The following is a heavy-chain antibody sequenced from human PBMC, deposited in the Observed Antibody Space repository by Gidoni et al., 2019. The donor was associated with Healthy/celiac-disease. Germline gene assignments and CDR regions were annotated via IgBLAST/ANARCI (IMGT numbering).Heavy chain of an antibody. D-gene: IGHD3-22*01. CDR2: IYHSGST. V-gene: IGHV4-38-2*02. CDR1: GGSTSSGYY. J-gene: IGHJ4*02. CDR3: ARASPYCYDSSGYYPSFDY. Sequence: QVQLQESGPGLGKPSATLSLTGTVCGGSTSSGYYWGRIRQPPRKGRECIGRIYHSGSTYYNPSLKGRVTISVDTSKDQFSMKLSSVTAADTAVYYCARASPYCYDSSGYYPSFDYWGQGTLVTVSS.